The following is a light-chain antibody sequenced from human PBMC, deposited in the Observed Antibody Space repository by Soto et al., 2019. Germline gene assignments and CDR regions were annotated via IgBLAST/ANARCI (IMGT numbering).Light chain of an antibody. Sequence: DIQMTQSPSTLSASVGDRVTITCRASQSIGCSLAWYQQKPGKGPKLLIYDASTLESGVPSRFSGSGFGTQFAPAISSLQPDHFANFYCQQYNTYETFGQGTKLEIK. J-gene: IGKJ2*01. CDR3: QQYNTYET. CDR1: QSIGCS. V-gene: IGKV1-5*01. CDR2: DAS.